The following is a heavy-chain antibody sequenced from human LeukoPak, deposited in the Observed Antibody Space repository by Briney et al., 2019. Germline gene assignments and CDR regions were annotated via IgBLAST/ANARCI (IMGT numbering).Heavy chain of an antibody. Sequence: SVEVSCKASGGTFSSYAISWVRQAPGLGLEWMGGIIPIFGTANYAQKFQGRVTITTDESTSTAYMELSSLRSEDTAVYYCARVTMIALSPGYMDVWGKGTTVTVSS. V-gene: IGHV1-69*05. CDR1: GGTFSSYA. CDR3: ARVTMIALSPGYMDV. CDR2: IIPIFGTA. D-gene: IGHD3-22*01. J-gene: IGHJ6*03.